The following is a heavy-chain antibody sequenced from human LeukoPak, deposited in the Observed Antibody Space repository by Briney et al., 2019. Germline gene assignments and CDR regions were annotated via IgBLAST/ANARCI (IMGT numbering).Heavy chain of an antibody. CDR2: INHSGRT. CDR1: GGSFSGYY. V-gene: IGHV4-34*01. D-gene: IGHD3-3*01. Sequence: SETLSLTCAVYGGSFSGYYWSWIRQPPGKGLEWIGEINHSGRTNYSPSLKSRVTISVDTSKNQFSLKLNSVTAADTAVYYCARDPGSGYFLWGQGTTVTVSS. J-gene: IGHJ6*02. CDR3: ARDPGSGYFL.